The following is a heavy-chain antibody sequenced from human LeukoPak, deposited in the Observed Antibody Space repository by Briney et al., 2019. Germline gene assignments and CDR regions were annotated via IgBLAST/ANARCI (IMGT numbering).Heavy chain of an antibody. CDR2: IYHSGST. J-gene: IGHJ6*02. Sequence: SETLSLTCAVSGGSISSGGYSWSWIRQPPGKGLEWIGYIYHSGSTYYNPSLKSRVTISVDTSKNQFSLKLSSVTAADTAVYYCARGYIRRNYDFWSGYLNPYYYYGMDVWGQGTTVTVSS. V-gene: IGHV4-30-2*01. CDR1: GGSISSGGYS. CDR3: ARGYIRRNYDFWSGYLNPYYYYGMDV. D-gene: IGHD3-3*01.